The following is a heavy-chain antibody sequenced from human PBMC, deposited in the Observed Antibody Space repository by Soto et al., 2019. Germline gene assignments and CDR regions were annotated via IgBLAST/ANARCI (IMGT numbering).Heavy chain of an antibody. CDR2: IYHSGST. V-gene: IGHV4-30-2*01. Sequence: QLQLQESGSGLVKPSQTLSLTCAVSGGSISSGGYSCNWIRQPPGKGLEWIGYIYHSGSTYYNPSLTCRVTIPVARSKNQFSLKLSSVTAADTAVYYCARGVTTVTTFDYWGQGTLVTVSS. CDR1: GGSISSGGYS. D-gene: IGHD4-17*01. J-gene: IGHJ4*02. CDR3: ARGVTTVTTFDY.